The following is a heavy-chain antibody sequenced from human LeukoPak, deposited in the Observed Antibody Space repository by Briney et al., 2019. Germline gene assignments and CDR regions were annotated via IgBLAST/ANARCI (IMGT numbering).Heavy chain of an antibody. CDR3: ARQRL. D-gene: IGHD2-21*01. CDR1: AFTFSIYW. V-gene: IGHV3-7*01. Sequence: QSGGSLRLSCVGSAFTFSIYWMSCVRQAPGKGLEWVANIKEHGSQAYYVDSGKGPFTISRDTPTNYLYLQMNCPRDEATAVDYCARQRLRGQGTLVTVSS. CDR2: IKEHGSQA. J-gene: IGHJ4*02.